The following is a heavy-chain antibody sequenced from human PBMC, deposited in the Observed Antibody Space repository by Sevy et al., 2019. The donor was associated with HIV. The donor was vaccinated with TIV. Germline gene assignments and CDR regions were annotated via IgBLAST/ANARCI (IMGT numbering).Heavy chain of an antibody. D-gene: IGHD2-2*01. V-gene: IGHV3-21*01. CDR3: ARRSCSSTSCSFDY. J-gene: IGHJ4*02. CDR2: VSSSSSYI. Sequence: GSLRLSCAASGFTFSSYSMNWVRQAPGKGLEWVSSVSSSSSYIYYADSVKGRFTISRDNAKNSLYLQMNSLRAEDTAVYYCARRSCSSTSCSFDYWGQGTLVTVSS. CDR1: GFTFSSYS.